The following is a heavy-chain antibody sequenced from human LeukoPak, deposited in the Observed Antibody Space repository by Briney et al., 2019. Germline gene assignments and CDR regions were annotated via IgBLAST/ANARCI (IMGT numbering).Heavy chain of an antibody. CDR3: ARALHYDSSAGRVDY. J-gene: IGHJ4*02. V-gene: IGHV3-23*01. CDR2: ISGSGGST. CDR1: GFTFSSYG. D-gene: IGHD3-22*01. Sequence: GGSLRLSCAASGFTFSSYGTSWVRQAPGKGLEWVSAISGSGGSTYYADSVKGRFTISRDNAKNSLYLQMNSLRAEDTAVYYCARALHYDSSAGRVDYWGQGTLVTVSS.